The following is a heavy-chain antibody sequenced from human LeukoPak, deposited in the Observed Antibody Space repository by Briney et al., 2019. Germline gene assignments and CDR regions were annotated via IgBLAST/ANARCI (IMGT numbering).Heavy chain of an antibody. Sequence: SQTLSLTCAVSGGSISSGGYSWGWIRQPPGKGLEWIGSIYYSGSTYYNPSLKSRVTISVDTSKNQFSLKLSSVTAADTAVYYCARQRIDTAMAYYFDYWGQGTLVTVSS. D-gene: IGHD5-18*01. CDR2: IYYSGST. V-gene: IGHV4-30-2*03. J-gene: IGHJ4*02. CDR3: ARQRIDTAMAYYFDY. CDR1: GGSISSGGYS.